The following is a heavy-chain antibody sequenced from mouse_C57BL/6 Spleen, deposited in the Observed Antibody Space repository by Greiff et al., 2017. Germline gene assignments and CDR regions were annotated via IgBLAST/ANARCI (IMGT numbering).Heavy chain of an antibody. Sequence: VQLQQPGAELVKPGASVKVSCKASGYTFTSYWMHWVKQRPGQGLEWIGRIHPSNSDTNYNQKFKGKATLTVDKSSSTAYMQLSSLTSKDSAVYYCAIVCYDSSYIFDYWGKGTTLTVSS. D-gene: IGHD1-1*01. CDR1: GYTFTSYW. V-gene: IGHV1-74*01. CDR3: AIVCYDSSYIFDY. J-gene: IGHJ2*01. CDR2: IHPSNSDT.